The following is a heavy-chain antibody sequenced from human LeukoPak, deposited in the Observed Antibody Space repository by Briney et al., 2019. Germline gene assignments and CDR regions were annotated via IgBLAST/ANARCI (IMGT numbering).Heavy chain of an antibody. D-gene: IGHD2-2*01. V-gene: IGHV1-18*01. CDR3: ARLQAVVVPAATPRHNYYYYYYMDV. J-gene: IGHJ6*03. CDR1: GYTFTSYG. Sequence: ASVKVSCKASGYTFTSYGISWVRQAPGQGLEWMGWISAYNGNTNYAQKLRGRVTMTTDTSTSTAYMELRSLRSDDTAVYYCARLQAVVVPAATPRHNYYYYYYMDVWGKGTTVTVSS. CDR2: ISAYNGNT.